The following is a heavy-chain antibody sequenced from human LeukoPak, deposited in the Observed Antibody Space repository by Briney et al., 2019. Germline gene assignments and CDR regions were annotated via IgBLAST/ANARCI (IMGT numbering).Heavy chain of an antibody. CDR3: AKDGSLKY. V-gene: IGHV3-9*01. J-gene: IGHJ4*02. D-gene: IGHD1-26*01. CDR2: ISWNSGSI. CDR1: GFTFDDYA. Sequence: PGGSLRLSCAASGFTFDDYAMHWVRQAPGKGLEWVSGISWNSGSIGYADSVKGRFTISRDNAKNSLYLQMNSLRAEDTALYYCAKDGSLKYWGQGTLVTVSS.